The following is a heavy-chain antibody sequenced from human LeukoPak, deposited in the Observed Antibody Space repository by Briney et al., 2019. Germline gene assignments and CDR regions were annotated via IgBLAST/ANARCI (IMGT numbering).Heavy chain of an antibody. D-gene: IGHD7-27*01. V-gene: IGHV3-43*02. J-gene: IGHJ3*02. CDR2: ISGDGGRT. Sequence: GGSLRLSCAASGFTFDDYAMHWVRQAPGKGLEWISLISGDGGRTYYADSVKGRFTISRDNAKNSLYLQMNSLRAEDTAVYYCARATNWGYAFDIWGQGTVVTVSS. CDR1: GFTFDDYA. CDR3: ARATNWGYAFDI.